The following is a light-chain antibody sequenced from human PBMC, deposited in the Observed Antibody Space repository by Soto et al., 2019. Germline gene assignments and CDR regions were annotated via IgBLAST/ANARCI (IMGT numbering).Light chain of an antibody. Sequence: EIVLTQSPGTLSLSPGERATLSCRASQSVSSRSLAWYQQKPGQAPRLLIYGASSRATGIPDRFSGSGSGTDFTLTISRLEPEDFAGYYCQQYGRSPRTFGQGTKVEIK. CDR1: QSVSSRS. CDR2: GAS. J-gene: IGKJ1*01. CDR3: QQYGRSPRT. V-gene: IGKV3-20*01.